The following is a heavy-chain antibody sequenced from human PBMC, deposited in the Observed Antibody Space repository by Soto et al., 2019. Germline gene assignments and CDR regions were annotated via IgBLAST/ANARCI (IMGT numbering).Heavy chain of an antibody. J-gene: IGHJ6*02. V-gene: IGHV2-5*02. CDR1: GLSLTTNGLS. CDR2: IYWDDDK. CDR3: AHSSTDLNHAMDV. Sequence: QITLKVSGPTLVKPTQTLTLTCAFSGLSLTTNGLSVGWVRQPPGKALEWLALIYWDDDKRYSPSLKSRLTITRDTPKNQVVPTMTNMDPVDTATYYCAHSSTDLNHAMDVWGQGTTVSVSS. D-gene: IGHD3-3*01.